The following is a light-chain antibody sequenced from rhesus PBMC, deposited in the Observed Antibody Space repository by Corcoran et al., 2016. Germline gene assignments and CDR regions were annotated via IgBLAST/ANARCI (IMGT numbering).Light chain of an antibody. CDR2: YAS. V-gene: IGKV3-24*04. CDR3: QKYNDWPFT. Sequence: EIVMTQSPATLSLSPGERVTLSCRASQSVGSTLAWYQQKPGQAPRLLIYYASSRATGIPDRFSGRGAGTEFTLTISSLDPEDVGVYYCQKYNDWPFTFGPGTKLDIK. CDR1: QSVGST. J-gene: IGKJ3*01.